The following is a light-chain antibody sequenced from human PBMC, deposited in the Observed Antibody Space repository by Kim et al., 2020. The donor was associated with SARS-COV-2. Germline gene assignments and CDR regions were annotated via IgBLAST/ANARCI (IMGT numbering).Light chain of an antibody. Sequence: FTISCTGTSSDVGSYNLVSWYQQHPGKAPKLMIYEVSKRPSGVSNRFSGSKSGNTASLTISGLQAEDEADYYCCSYAGSSTFHVVFGGGTKVTVL. CDR3: CSYAGSSTFHVV. J-gene: IGLJ2*01. CDR2: EVS. CDR1: SSDVGSYNL. V-gene: IGLV2-23*02.